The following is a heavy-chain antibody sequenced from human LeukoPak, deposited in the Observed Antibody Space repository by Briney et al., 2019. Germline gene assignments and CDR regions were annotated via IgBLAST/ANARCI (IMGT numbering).Heavy chain of an antibody. J-gene: IGHJ5*02. CDR2: ISGSGGST. CDR3: AKVSLYYYDSSGYWFDP. CDR1: GFSFSSYA. V-gene: IGHV3-23*01. Sequence: GGALRLSCAASGFSFSSYAMSWVRHAPRKGLEWGSAISGSGGSTYYADSVKGRFTIYRDNAKNTLYLQMNSLRAEDTAVYYCAKVSLYYYDSSGYWFDPWGQGTLVTVSS. D-gene: IGHD3-22*01.